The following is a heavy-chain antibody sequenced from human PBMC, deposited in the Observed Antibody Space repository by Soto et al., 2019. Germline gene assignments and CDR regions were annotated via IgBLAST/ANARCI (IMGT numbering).Heavy chain of an antibody. CDR3: ARGKGTHRY. Sequence: PSETLSLTCSVSGVSLTSYYWSWIRQTPGKTLEWIGCIFYNGTTNYNPSFKSRVTISLDMSKNQFSLKLKSVSAEDTALYYCARGKGTHRYWGPGTLVTVSS. V-gene: IGHV4-59*01. D-gene: IGHD3-10*01. CDR2: IFYNGTT. J-gene: IGHJ4*02. CDR1: GVSLTSYY.